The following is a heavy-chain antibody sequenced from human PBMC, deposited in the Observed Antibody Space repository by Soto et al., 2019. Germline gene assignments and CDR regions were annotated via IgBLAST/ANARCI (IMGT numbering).Heavy chain of an antibody. CDR3: VGTGTTDDF. CDR2: IFYSGDT. Sequence: VQLQGSGPELVKPSQTLSLTCTVSGASVNTGDYYWSYIRQSPGKGLEWLGYIFYSGDTYYNPSLKSRATISLNTSRNQISLTLTSVTDADTAVYFCVGTGTTDDFWGQGTLVTVSS. CDR1: GASVNTGDYY. D-gene: IGHD1-1*01. J-gene: IGHJ1*01. V-gene: IGHV4-30-4*01.